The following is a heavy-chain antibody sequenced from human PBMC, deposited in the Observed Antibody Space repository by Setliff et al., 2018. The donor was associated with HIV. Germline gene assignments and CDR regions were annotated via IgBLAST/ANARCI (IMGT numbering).Heavy chain of an antibody. CDR1: GYTVTSYY. D-gene: IGHD1-1*01. CDR2: IAPRSGGI. J-gene: IGHJ4*02. CDR3: AREFPGGTKGFDY. V-gene: IGHV1-46*01. Sequence: ASVKVSCKASGYTVTSYYMHWVRQAAGQGLEWVGRIAPRSGGIHYAQKFQDRVTMTRDTSTSTVYMDLSRLRSEDTAVYYCAREFPGGTKGFDYWGQGTLVTAPQ.